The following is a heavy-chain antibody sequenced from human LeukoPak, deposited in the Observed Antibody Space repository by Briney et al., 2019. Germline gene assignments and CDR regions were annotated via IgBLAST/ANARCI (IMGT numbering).Heavy chain of an antibody. V-gene: IGHV3-53*01. D-gene: IGHD5-12*01. Sequence: GGSLRLSCAASGFTVSSNYMSWVRQAPGKGLEWVSVIYSGGSTYYADSVKGRFTISRDNSKNTLYLQMNSLRAGDTAVYYCALATIFGAYYYYYYMDVWGKGTTVTVSS. CDR3: ALATIFGAYYYYYYMDV. CDR2: IYSGGST. J-gene: IGHJ6*03. CDR1: GFTVSSNY.